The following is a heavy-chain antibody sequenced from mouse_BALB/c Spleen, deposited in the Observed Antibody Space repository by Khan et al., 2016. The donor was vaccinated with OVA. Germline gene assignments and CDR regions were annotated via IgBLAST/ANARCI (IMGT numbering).Heavy chain of an antibody. Sequence: EVQLQESGPGLVKPSQSLSLTCTVTDYSITSDYAWNWIRQFPGNKLEWMGYITYSGRTSYSPSLKSRISITRDTSKNQFFLQLNSVTTEDTATYFWARGRAYWGQGTLVTVSA. D-gene: IGHD3-3*01. CDR2: ITYSGRT. CDR1: DYSITSDYA. CDR3: ARGRAY. J-gene: IGHJ3*01. V-gene: IGHV3-2*02.